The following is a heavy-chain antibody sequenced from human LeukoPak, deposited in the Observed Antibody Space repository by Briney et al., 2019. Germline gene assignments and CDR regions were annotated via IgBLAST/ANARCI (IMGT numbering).Heavy chain of an antibody. D-gene: IGHD3-22*01. Sequence: GASVKVSRKASGGTFSSYAISWVRQAPGQGLEWMGRIIPILGIANYAQKFQGRVTITADKSTSTAYMELSSLRSEDTAVYYCARVGHSYDSSGYSSNWGQGTLVTVSS. J-gene: IGHJ4*02. V-gene: IGHV1-69*04. CDR1: GGTFSSYA. CDR2: IIPILGIA. CDR3: ARVGHSYDSSGYSSN.